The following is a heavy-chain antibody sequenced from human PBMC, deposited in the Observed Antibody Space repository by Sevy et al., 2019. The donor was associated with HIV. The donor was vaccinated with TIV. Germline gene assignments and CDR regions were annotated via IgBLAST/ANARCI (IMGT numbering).Heavy chain of an antibody. CDR1: GFTFRSSW. CDR3: ARDWGATF. V-gene: IGHV3-7*03. D-gene: IGHD1-26*01. J-gene: IGHJ4*02. Sequence: GGCLRLSCAASGFTFRSSWMSWVRQAPGKGLEWVANIKQDGSEKYYVDSVKDRFTISRDNAKNSLYLQMNSLRAEDTAVYYCARDWGATFWGQGTLVTVSS. CDR2: IKQDGSEK.